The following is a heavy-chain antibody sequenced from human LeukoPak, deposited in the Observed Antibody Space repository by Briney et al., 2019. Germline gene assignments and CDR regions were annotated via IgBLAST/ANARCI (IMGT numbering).Heavy chain of an antibody. CDR1: GITLSNYG. CDR3: AKRGVVIRVILVGFHKEAYYFDS. D-gene: IGHD3-22*01. CDR2: MSDSGGRT. Sequence: PGGSLRLFCAVSGITLSNYGMSWVRQAPGKGLEWVAGMSDSGGRTNYADSVKGRFTISRDNPKNTLYLQMNSLRAEDTAVYFCAKRGVVIRVILVGFHKEAYYFDSWGQGALVTVSS. J-gene: IGHJ4*02. V-gene: IGHV3-23*01.